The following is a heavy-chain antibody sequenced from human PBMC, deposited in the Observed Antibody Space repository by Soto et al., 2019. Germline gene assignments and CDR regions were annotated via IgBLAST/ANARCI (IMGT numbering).Heavy chain of an antibody. J-gene: IGHJ6*02. CDR2: INAGNGNT. Sequence: QVQLVQSGAEVKKPGASVKISCKASGFAFTSYAIHWVRQAPGQRLEWMGWINAGNGNTKYSHKLQGSVTITRDTSADTAYMELSALSSEDTAVYYCARDLRRGGVGYGMDIWGQGTTVTVSS. V-gene: IGHV1-3*01. CDR3: ARDLRRGGVGYGMDI. D-gene: IGHD3-16*01. CDR1: GFAFTSYA.